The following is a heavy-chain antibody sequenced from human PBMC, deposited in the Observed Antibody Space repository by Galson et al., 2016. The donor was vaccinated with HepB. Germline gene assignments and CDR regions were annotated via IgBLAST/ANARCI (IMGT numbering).Heavy chain of an antibody. Sequence: SETLSLTCTVSGGSIRSASYFWAWARQPPGKGLEWIGSINYSGTTYYKSSLRSRLTITVETSKRQFSLKFTSVTATDTAVYYCARLKTSVLGNWFDQWGQGTLVTVSS. CDR2: INYSGTT. J-gene: IGHJ5*02. CDR3: ARLKTSVLGNWFDQ. V-gene: IGHV4-39*01. CDR1: GGSIRSASYF. D-gene: IGHD7-27*01.